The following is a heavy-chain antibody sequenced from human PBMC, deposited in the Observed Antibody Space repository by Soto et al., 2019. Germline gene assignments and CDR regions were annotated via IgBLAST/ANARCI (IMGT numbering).Heavy chain of an antibody. CDR3: ARDGNGDYKENAFDI. D-gene: IGHD4-17*01. V-gene: IGHV4-4*02. Sequence: QVQLQESGPGLVKPSGTLSLTCAVSSGSISSSNWWSWVRQPPGKGLEWIGEIYHSGSTNYNPSLKSRVTISVDKSKNQFSLKLSSVTAADTAVYYCARDGNGDYKENAFDIWGQGTMVTVSS. J-gene: IGHJ3*02. CDR2: IYHSGST. CDR1: SGSISSSNW.